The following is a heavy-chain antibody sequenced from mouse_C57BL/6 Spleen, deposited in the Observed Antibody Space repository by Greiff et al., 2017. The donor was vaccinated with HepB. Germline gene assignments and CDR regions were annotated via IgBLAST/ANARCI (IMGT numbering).Heavy chain of an antibody. V-gene: IGHV5-2*01. CDR1: EYEFPSHD. J-gene: IGHJ4*01. D-gene: IGHD2-2*01. CDR2: INSDGGST. CDR3: ATMVTTGGPMDY. Sequence: DVQLVESGGGLVQPGESLKLSCESNEYEFPSHDMSWVRKTPEKRLELVAAINSDGGSTYYPDTMERRFIISRDNTKKTLYLQMSSLRSEDTALYYCATMVTTGGPMDYWGQGTSVTVSS.